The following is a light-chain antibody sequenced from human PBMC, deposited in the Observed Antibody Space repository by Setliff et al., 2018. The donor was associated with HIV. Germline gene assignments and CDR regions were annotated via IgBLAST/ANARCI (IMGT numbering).Light chain of an antibody. J-gene: IGLJ1*01. CDR2: EVS. Sequence: QSVLTQPASVSGSPGQSITISCTGTSSDVGNYSLVSWYQHHPGKAPKLIIYEVSRRPSGVSDHFSGSKSGNTASLTISGLQAEDEADYYCCSYTGGDTIYVFGSGTKVTVL. CDR1: SSDVGNYSL. CDR3: CSYTGGDTIYV. V-gene: IGLV2-23*02.